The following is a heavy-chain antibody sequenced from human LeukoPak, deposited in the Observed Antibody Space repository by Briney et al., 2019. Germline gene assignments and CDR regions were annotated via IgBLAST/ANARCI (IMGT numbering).Heavy chain of an antibody. CDR1: GYSISGGYY. J-gene: IGHJ3*02. CDR3: ARVAERTWLPYDAAFDI. V-gene: IGHV4-38-2*02. D-gene: IGHD3-9*01. Sequence: SETLSLTCTVSGYSISGGYYWGWIRQPPGKGLEWIGTIFHGGSTYYNPSLESRVTISLDTSKNHFSLNLTSVTAADTAMYYCARVAERTWLPYDAAFDIWGLGTMVTVSS. CDR2: IFHGGST.